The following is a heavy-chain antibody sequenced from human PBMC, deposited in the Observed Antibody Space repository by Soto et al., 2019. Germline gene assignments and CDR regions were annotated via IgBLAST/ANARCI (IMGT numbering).Heavy chain of an antibody. CDR3: AKSYSSNWYDYFDY. Sequence: GGSLRLSCAASGFTFSSYAMSWVRQAPGKGLEWVSAISGSGDSTYYADSVKGWFTISRDTSKNTLYLQMDSLRAEDTALYYCAKSYSSNWYDYFDYWGQGTLVTVSS. J-gene: IGHJ4*02. CDR2: ISGSGDST. V-gene: IGHV3-23*01. D-gene: IGHD6-13*01. CDR1: GFTFSSYA.